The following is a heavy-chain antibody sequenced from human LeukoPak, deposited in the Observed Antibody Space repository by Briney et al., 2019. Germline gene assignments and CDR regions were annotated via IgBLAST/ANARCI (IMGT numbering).Heavy chain of an antibody. Sequence: SSVKVSCKASGYTFTGYYMHWVRQAPGQGLEWMGWINPNSGGTNYAQKFQGRVTMTRDTSISTAYMELSRLRSDDTAVYYCASQYDSSAWGLDYWGQGTLVTVSS. CDR2: INPNSGGT. V-gene: IGHV1-2*02. J-gene: IGHJ4*02. D-gene: IGHD3-22*01. CDR1: GYTFTGYY. CDR3: ASQYDSSAWGLDY.